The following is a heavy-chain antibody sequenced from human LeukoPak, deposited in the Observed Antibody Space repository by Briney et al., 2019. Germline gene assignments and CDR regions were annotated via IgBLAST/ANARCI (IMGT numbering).Heavy chain of an antibody. CDR3: ARGGSGSYFSWLDP. D-gene: IGHD3-10*01. V-gene: IGHV1-2*02. CDR2: INPNSGGT. J-gene: IGHJ5*02. Sequence: ASVKVSCKASGYTFTGYYIHWLRQAPGQGLECMGWINPNSGGTNYAQKFQGRVTMTRDTSISTAYMELNRLRPDDTAVYYCARGGSGSYFSWLDPWGQGTLGTVSS. CDR1: GYTFTGYY.